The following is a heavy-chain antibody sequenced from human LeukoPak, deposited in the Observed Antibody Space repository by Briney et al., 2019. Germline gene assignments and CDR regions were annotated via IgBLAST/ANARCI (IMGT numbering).Heavy chain of an antibody. Sequence: SETLSLTCTVSGGSISSYYWSWIRQPAGKGLEWIGRIYTSGSTNYNPSLKSRVTMSVDTSKNQFSLKLSSVTAADTAVYYCARSFVGELPEDYYYYYMDDWGKGTTVTVSS. CDR3: ARSFVGELPEDYYYYYMDD. D-gene: IGHD1-26*01. CDR2: IYTSGST. V-gene: IGHV4-4*07. CDR1: GGSISSYY. J-gene: IGHJ6*03.